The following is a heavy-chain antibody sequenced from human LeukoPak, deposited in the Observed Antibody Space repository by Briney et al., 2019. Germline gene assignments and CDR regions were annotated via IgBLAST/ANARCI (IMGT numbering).Heavy chain of an antibody. D-gene: IGHD6-13*01. CDR2: TSYDGSNK. Sequence: PGRSLRLSCAASGFTFSSNAMHWVRQAPGKGLEWVAVTSYDGSNKYYADSVKGRFTISRDNSKNTLYLQMNSLGAQDTAVYYCARDSGIAAAGKIRGYYYYYYMDVWGKGTTVTVSS. V-gene: IGHV3-30*04. J-gene: IGHJ6*03. CDR3: ARDSGIAAAGKIRGYYYYYYMDV. CDR1: GFTFSSNA.